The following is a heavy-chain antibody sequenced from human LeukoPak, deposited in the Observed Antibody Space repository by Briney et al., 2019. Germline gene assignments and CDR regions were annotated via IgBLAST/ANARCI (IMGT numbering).Heavy chain of an antibody. D-gene: IGHD3-22*01. J-gene: IGHJ3*02. V-gene: IGHV3-11*01. CDR2: IGSSGSTI. CDR1: GFTFSDYY. Sequence: GGSLRLSCAASGFTFSDYYMSWIRQAPGKGLEGVSYIGSSGSTIYYADSVKGRFTISRDNAKNSLYLQMNSLRAEDTAVYYCVRDPPYDSSGYYEPDAFDIWGQGTMVTVSS. CDR3: VRDPPYDSSGYYEPDAFDI.